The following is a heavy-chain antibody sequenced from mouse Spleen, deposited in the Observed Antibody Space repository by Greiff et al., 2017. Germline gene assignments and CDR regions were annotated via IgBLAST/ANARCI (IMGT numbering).Heavy chain of an antibody. V-gene: IGHV1-72*01. CDR2: IDPNSGGT. Sequence: QVQLQQPGAELVKPGASVTLSCKASGYTFTSYWMHWVKPRPGRGLEWIGRIDPNSGGTKYNEKFKSKATLTVDKPSSTAYMQLSSLTSEDSAVYYCARSSHYYRYDLYFDYWGQGTTLTVSS. J-gene: IGHJ2*01. CDR3: ARSSHYYRYDLYFDY. D-gene: IGHD2-14*01. CDR1: GYTFTSYW.